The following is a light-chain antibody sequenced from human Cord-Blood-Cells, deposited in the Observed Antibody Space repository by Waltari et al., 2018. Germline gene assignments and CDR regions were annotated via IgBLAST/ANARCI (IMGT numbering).Light chain of an antibody. CDR1: SSDVGSYNL. CDR3: CSYAGSSTWV. Sequence: QSALTQSASVSGSPGQSITISCTGTSSDVGSYNLVSWYQQHPGEAPKLMIYEVSKRPSGVSNRFSGSKSGNTASLTISGLQAEDEADYYCCSYAGSSTWVFGGGTKLTVL. J-gene: IGLJ3*02. V-gene: IGLV2-23*02. CDR2: EVS.